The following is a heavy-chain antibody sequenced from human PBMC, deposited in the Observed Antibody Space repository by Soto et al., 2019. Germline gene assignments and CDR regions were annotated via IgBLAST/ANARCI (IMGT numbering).Heavy chain of an antibody. V-gene: IGHV3-30*18. CDR2: ISYDGSNK. CDR3: ANDALRRYPLYYYGMDV. D-gene: IGHD2-15*01. J-gene: IGHJ6*02. Sequence: QVQLVESGGGVVQPGRSLRLSCAASGFTFSSYGMHWVRQAPGKGLEWVAVISYDGSNKYYADSVKGRFTISRDNSKNTLYLQMNSLRAEDTAVYYCANDALRRYPLYYYGMDVWGQGTTVTVSS. CDR1: GFTFSSYG.